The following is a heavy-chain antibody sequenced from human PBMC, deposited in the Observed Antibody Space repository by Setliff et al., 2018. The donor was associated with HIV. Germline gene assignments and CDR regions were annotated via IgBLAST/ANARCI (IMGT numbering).Heavy chain of an antibody. Sequence: PSETLSLTCTVSGGSISNYYWSWIRQPAEKGLEWIGRIYSSGRTNYNPSLKSRVTMSLDTSKNQFSLKLSSVTAADTAFYYCARDRHSSGLGSYGPWGPGILVTVSS. CDR3: ARDRHSSGLGSYGP. CDR2: IYSSGRT. J-gene: IGHJ5*02. D-gene: IGHD3-10*01. V-gene: IGHV4-4*07. CDR1: GGSISNYY.